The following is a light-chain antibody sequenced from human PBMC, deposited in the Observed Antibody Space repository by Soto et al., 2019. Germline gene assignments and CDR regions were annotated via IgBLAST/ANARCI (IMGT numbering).Light chain of an antibody. J-gene: IGLJ1*01. CDR2: END. V-gene: IGLV1-51*02. CDR3: ATWDSSLSAGL. Sequence: QSVLTQPPSVSAAPGQKVTISCSGSSSNTGNNYVSWYQQLPGTAPKLLIYENDKRPSGIPDRFSGSKSGTSATLGINGLQTGDESDYYCATWDSSLSAGLFGTGTKLTVL. CDR1: SSNTGNNY.